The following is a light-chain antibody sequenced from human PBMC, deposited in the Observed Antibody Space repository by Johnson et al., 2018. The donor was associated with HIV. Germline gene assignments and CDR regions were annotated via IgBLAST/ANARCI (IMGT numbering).Light chain of an antibody. Sequence: QFVLTQPPSVSAAPGQTVNISCSGNVSNIESYFVSWYQQVPGAAPKLLIYDTNKRPSGIPDRFSGSKSGTSATLGITGLQTGDEADYYCGTWDSSLRTGFFGTGTKVTVL. CDR3: GTWDSSLRTGF. CDR2: DTN. CDR1: VSNIESYF. J-gene: IGLJ1*01. V-gene: IGLV1-51*01.